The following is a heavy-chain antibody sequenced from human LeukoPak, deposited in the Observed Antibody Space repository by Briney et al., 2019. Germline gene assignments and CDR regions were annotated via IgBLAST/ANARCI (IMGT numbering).Heavy chain of an antibody. Sequence: SETLSLTCTVSGGSISSSSYYWGWIRQPPGKGLEWIGSFYYSGSTYYNPSLKSRVTISVDTSKNQFSLKLSSVTAADTAVYYCARAGYCSGGSCYSGGNWFDPWGQGTLVTVSS. CDR2: FYYSGST. D-gene: IGHD2-15*01. J-gene: IGHJ5*02. CDR3: ARAGYCSGGSCYSGGNWFDP. V-gene: IGHV4-39*07. CDR1: GGSISSSSYY.